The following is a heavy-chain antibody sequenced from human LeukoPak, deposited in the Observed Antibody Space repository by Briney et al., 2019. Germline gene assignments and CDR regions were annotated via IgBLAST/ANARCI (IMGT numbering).Heavy chain of an antibody. V-gene: IGHV3-23*01. J-gene: IGHJ4*02. D-gene: IGHD3-22*01. CDR1: ESTFSTNP. CDR3: AKDFKAGYYDSSGYIIDY. Sequence: PGGPRNLPVAPPESTFSTNPLTWFPKAPGKGLNWASAIRGSGGSTYYADSVKGRFTISRDNSKNTLYLQMNSLRAEDTAVYYCAKDFKAGYYDSSGYIIDYWGQGTLVTVSS. CDR2: IRGSGGST.